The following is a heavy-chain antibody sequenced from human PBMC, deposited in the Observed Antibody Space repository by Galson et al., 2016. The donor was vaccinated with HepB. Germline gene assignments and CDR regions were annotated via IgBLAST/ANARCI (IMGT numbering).Heavy chain of an antibody. CDR1: GGTFSSFA. J-gene: IGHJ4*02. CDR2: IIPMFGTP. D-gene: IGHD3-10*01. Sequence: SVKISCKASGGTFSSFAINWVRQAPGQRLEWMGGIIPMFGTPNHAQKFRGRVTITADESTGTAYMELSSLRSQDTAVYFCASHTRGQYDSGRYEFNYWGQGTLVTVSS. V-gene: IGHV1-69*13. CDR3: ASHTRGQYDSGRYEFNY.